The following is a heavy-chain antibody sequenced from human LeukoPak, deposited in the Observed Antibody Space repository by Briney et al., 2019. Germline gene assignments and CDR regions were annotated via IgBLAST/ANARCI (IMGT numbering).Heavy chain of an antibody. V-gene: IGHV3-73*01. CDR1: RFTFSGSA. Sequence: GVSLRLSCAASRFTFSGSALHWLRQASGKGLEWVGRIRSTANGYATAYAASVKGRFTISRDDAKNSLYLQMNSLRAEDTAVYYCAKDSRHLSSTRGGLKESRGGFSDYWGQGTLVTVSS. CDR3: AKDSRHLSSTRGGLKESRGGFSDY. D-gene: IGHD6-13*01. CDR2: IRSTANGYAT. J-gene: IGHJ4*02.